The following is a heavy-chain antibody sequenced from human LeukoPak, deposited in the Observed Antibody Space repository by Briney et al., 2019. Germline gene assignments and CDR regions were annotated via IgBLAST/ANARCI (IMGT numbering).Heavy chain of an antibody. J-gene: IGHJ5*02. Sequence: SETLSLTCTVSGGSISSYYRSWIRQPPGKGLEWIGYIYYSESTHYNPSLKRRVTLSVDTSKKQFSLKLCSVSAADTALYYCAGVFGDSIRWCNRYDPWGQGTLVTVSS. CDR2: IYYSEST. CDR3: AGVFGDSIRWCNRYDP. V-gene: IGHV4-59*01. D-gene: IGHD4-23*01. CDR1: GGSISSYY.